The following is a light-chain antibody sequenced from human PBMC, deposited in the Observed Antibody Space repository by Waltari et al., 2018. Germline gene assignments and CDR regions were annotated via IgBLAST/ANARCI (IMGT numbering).Light chain of an antibody. J-gene: IGKJ2*01. CDR2: WAS. Sequence: DIVMTQSPDSQAVSLGERATINCKSSQSVLYSSNNKNCLAWYQQKPGQPPKLLIYWASTRESVVPDRFSGSGSGTDFTLTISSLQAEDVAVYYCQQYYSTPYTFGQGTKLEIK. CDR1: QSVLYSSNNKNC. CDR3: QQYYSTPYT. V-gene: IGKV4-1*01.